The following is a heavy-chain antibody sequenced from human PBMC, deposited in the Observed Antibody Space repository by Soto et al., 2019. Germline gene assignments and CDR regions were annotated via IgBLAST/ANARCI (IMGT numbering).Heavy chain of an antibody. CDR3: AKAISGYNAPLDH. J-gene: IGHJ4*02. CDR2: ITGSGDST. V-gene: IGHV3-23*01. CDR1: GFTFSSYA. D-gene: IGHD1-20*01. Sequence: PGGSLRLSCAASGFTFSSYAMSWVRQAPGKGLEWVSVITGSGDSTYYADSVKGRFTISRDNSKNTLYVQMNSLRAEDTAVYYYAKAISGYNAPLDHWGQGTRVTVSS.